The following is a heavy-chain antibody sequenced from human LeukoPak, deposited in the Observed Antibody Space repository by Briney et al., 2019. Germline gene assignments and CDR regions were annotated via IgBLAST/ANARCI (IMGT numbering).Heavy chain of an antibody. CDR2: IWYDGSNK. CDR3: ARDRGSHKAEFDY. Sequence: PGESLRLSCAPSGLTFSNYGMHWVRQAPGKGLEWVALIWYDGSNKYYADSVKGRFTISRDNSKNTLYLEMNSLRAEDTAVYYCARDRGSHKAEFDYWGQGTLVTVSS. D-gene: IGHD1-26*01. J-gene: IGHJ4*02. V-gene: IGHV3-33*01. CDR1: GLTFSNYG.